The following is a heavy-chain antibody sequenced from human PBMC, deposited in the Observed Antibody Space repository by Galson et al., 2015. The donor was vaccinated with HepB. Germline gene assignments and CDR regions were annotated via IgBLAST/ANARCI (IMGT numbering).Heavy chain of an antibody. CDR3: ATRAPPPMYYYYYGMDV. CDR1: GYTFTSYD. J-gene: IGHJ6*02. Sequence: SVKVSCKASGYTFTSYDINWVRQATGQGLEWMGWMNPNSGNTGYAQKFQGRVTMTRNTSISTAYMELSSLRSEDTAVYYCATRAPPPMYYYYYGMDVWGQGTTVTVSS. CDR2: MNPNSGNT. V-gene: IGHV1-8*01. D-gene: IGHD2-2*01.